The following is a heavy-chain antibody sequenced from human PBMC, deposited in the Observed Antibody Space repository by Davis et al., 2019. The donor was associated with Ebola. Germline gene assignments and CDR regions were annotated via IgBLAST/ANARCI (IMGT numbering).Heavy chain of an antibody. CDR2: ISAYNGNT. CDR1: GYTFTSYG. D-gene: IGHD1-26*01. J-gene: IGHJ4*02. Sequence: ASVKVSCKASGYTFTSYGISWVRQAPGQGLEWMGWISAYNGNTNYAQKLQGRVTITADKSTSTAYMELSRLRSDDPAVYYCARGGGSSKRTMGYWGQGTLVTVSS. V-gene: IGHV1-18*01. CDR3: ARGGGSSKRTMGY.